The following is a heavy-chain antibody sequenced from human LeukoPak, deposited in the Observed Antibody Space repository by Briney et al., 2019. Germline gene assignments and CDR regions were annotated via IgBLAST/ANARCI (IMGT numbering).Heavy chain of an antibody. Sequence: GASVKVCCKASGYTFTGYYMHWVRQAPGQGLEWMGWINPNSGGTNYAQKFQGRVTMTRDTSISTAYMELSRLRSDDTAVYYCARDPDYGGNTELDYWGQGTLVTVSS. J-gene: IGHJ4*02. CDR2: INPNSGGT. V-gene: IGHV1-2*02. CDR3: ARDPDYGGNTELDY. D-gene: IGHD4-23*01. CDR1: GYTFTGYY.